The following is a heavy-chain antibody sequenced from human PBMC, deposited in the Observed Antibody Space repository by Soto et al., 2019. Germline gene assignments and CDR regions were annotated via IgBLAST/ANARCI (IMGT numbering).Heavy chain of an antibody. V-gene: IGHV3-23*01. Sequence: EVQLLESGGGLVQPGGSLRVSCAASGFTFSNYVMSWVRRAPGKGLEWVSAIGGTSGSTYYADSVKGRFTISRDNSKNTLSLQMNSLRAEDTAIYYCAKRRGDGYFDFWGRGTLATVSS. D-gene: IGHD7-27*01. CDR2: IGGTSGST. CDR3: AKRRGDGYFDF. CDR1: GFTFSNYV. J-gene: IGHJ2*01.